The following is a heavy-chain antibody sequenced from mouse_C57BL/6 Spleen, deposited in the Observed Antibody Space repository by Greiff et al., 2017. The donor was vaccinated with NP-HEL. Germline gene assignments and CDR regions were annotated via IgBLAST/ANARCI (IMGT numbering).Heavy chain of an antibody. CDR2: ISDGGSYT. D-gene: IGHD2-4*01. J-gene: IGHJ4*01. CDR1: GFTFSSYA. CDR3: ARDKEIRYYAMDY. V-gene: IGHV5-4*01. Sequence: EVQGVESGGGLVKPGGSLKLSCAASGFTFSSYAMSWVRQTPEKRLEWVATISDGGSYTYYPDNVKGRFTISRDNAKNNLYLQMSHLKSEDTAMYYCARDKEIRYYAMDYWGQGTSVTVSS.